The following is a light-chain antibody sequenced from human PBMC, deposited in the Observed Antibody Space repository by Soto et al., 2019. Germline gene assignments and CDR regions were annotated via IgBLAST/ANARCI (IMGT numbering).Light chain of an antibody. Sequence: EIVLTQSPATLSLSPGERATLSCRASQSVSSNLAWYQQKPGQAPRLLIYDASNRATGIPARFSGSGSGTDLTLTISSLEPEDFAVYDCQQRSNWQGATFGGGTKVDIK. J-gene: IGKJ4*01. V-gene: IGKV3D-11*02. CDR2: DAS. CDR3: QQRSNWQGAT. CDR1: QSVSSN.